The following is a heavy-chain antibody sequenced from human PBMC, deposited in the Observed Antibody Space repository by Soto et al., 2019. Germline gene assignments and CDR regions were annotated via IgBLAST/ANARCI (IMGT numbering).Heavy chain of an antibody. D-gene: IGHD2-2*01. J-gene: IGHJ4*02. Sequence: TSETLSLTCTVSGGSISSYYWSWIRQPPGKGLEWIGYIYYSGSTNYNPSLKSRVTISVDTSKNQFSLKLSSVTAADTAVYYCARGTSYQLLPHPYFDYWGQGTLVTAS. CDR2: IYYSGST. CDR1: GGSISSYY. CDR3: ARGTSYQLLPHPYFDY. V-gene: IGHV4-59*01.